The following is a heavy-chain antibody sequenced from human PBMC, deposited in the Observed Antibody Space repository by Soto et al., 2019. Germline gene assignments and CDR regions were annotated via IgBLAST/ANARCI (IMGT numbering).Heavy chain of an antibody. Sequence: QVQLVQSGAEVKKPGASVKVSCKASGYTFTSYDINWVRQATGQGLEWMGWMNPNSGDTGYAQMFQGRVTMTRNTSISTGYMELSSRRSEGTAVYYCGRGSKWFAVTTDWGQGTLVSVSS. V-gene: IGHV1-8*01. CDR1: GYTFTSYD. CDR2: MNPNSGDT. CDR3: GRGSKWFAVTTD. D-gene: IGHD4-17*01. J-gene: IGHJ4*02.